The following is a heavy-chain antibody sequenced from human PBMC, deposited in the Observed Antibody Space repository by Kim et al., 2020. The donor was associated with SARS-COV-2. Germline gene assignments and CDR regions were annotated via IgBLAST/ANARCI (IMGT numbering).Heavy chain of an antibody. CDR3: ARDRYYGSGSYSDY. D-gene: IGHD3-10*01. J-gene: IGHJ4*02. Sequence: ADSVKGRFTISRDNSKNSLYLQMNSLRAEDTAVYYCARDRYYGSGSYSDYWGQGTLVTVSS. V-gene: IGHV3-30*01.